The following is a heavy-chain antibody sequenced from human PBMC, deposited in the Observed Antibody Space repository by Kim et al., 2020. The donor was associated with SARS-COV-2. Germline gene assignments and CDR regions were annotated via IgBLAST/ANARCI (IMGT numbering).Heavy chain of an antibody. D-gene: IGHD2-15*01. Sequence: GGSLRLSCAASGFTFDVYAMHWVRQAPGKGLEWVSLISGDGGSTYYADSVKGRFTISRDNSKNSLYLQMNSLRTEDTALYYCAKDIRAGYCSGGSCFLGHFGNPTDYWGQGTLVTVSS. CDR2: ISGDGGST. J-gene: IGHJ4*02. V-gene: IGHV3-43*02. CDR1: GFTFDVYA. CDR3: AKDIRAGYCSGGSCFLGHFGNPTDY.